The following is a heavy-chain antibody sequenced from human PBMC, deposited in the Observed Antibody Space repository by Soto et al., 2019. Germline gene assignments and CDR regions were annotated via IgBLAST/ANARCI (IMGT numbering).Heavy chain of an antibody. V-gene: IGHV3-74*01. CDR1: GFTFSMYW. Sequence: GGSLRLSCAASGFTFSMYWMHWVRQVPGKGPEWVSRINDDGISTNYADSVKGRFTISRDNAKNTLYLQMNALRVEGTAVYYCTRGPRSTSTGTGAFWGQGTLVTVSS. CDR2: INDDGIST. CDR3: TRGPRSTSTGTGAF. D-gene: IGHD1-1*01. J-gene: IGHJ4*02.